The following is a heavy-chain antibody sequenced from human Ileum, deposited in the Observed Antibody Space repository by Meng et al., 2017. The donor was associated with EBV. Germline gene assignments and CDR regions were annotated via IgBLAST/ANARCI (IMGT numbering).Heavy chain of an antibody. D-gene: IGHD5-12*01. CDR1: GFTVSSNY. CDR3: ASKSEGYDH. CDR2: IYTGGST. Sequence: EGQLVASGGGLIQPGGSLRLSCASSGFTVSSNYMSWVRQAPGKGLEWVSVIYTGGSTYYADSVKGRFTISRDNSKNTLYLQMNSLRGEDTAVYYCASKSEGYDHWGQGTLVTISS. J-gene: IGHJ4*02. V-gene: IGHV3-53*01.